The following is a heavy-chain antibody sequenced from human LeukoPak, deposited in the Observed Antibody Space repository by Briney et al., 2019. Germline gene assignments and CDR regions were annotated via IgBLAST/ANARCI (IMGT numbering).Heavy chain of an antibody. CDR3: ARVKDYYGSGSYSY. J-gene: IGHJ4*02. CDR2: INSDGSST. D-gene: IGHD3-10*01. V-gene: IGHV3-74*01. Sequence: GGSLRLSCAASGFTFSSYWMHWVRHAPGKGLVWVSRINSDGSSTSYADSVKGRFTISRDNAKNTLYLQMNSLRAEDTAVYYCARVKDYYGSGSYSYWGQGTLVTVSS. CDR1: GFTFSSYW.